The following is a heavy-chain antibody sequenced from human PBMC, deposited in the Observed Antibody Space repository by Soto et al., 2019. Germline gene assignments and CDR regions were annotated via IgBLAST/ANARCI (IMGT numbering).Heavy chain of an antibody. D-gene: IGHD2-2*03. V-gene: IGHV3-7*01. CDR2: IKQDGSEK. J-gene: IGHJ3*02. Sequence: GGSLRLSCAASGFTFSSYWMSWVRQAPGKGLEWVANIKQDGSEKYYVDSVKGRFTISRDNAKNSLYLQMNSLRAEDTAVYYCARDWINLDIVVVPDAFDIWGQGTMVTVSS. CDR1: GFTFSSYW. CDR3: ARDWINLDIVVVPDAFDI.